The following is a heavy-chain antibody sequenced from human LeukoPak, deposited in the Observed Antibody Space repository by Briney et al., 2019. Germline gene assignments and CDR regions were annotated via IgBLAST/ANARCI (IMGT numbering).Heavy chain of an antibody. J-gene: IGHJ6*03. D-gene: IGHD3-10*01. CDR3: SKGAPILRGDMDV. Sequence: GGSLRLSCAASGFTFSTYGMHWVRQAPGKGLEWVAVISFDGSTKYYADSVKGRFTISRDNARRTVSLEMSRLRNDDAALYYCSKGAPILRGDMDVWGTGTTVTVSS. V-gene: IGHV3-30*18. CDR2: ISFDGSTK. CDR1: GFTFSTYG.